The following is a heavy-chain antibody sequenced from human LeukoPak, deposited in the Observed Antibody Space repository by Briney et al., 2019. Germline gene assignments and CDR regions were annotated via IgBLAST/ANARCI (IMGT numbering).Heavy chain of an antibody. J-gene: IGHJ3*02. CDR2: ISGSGGTT. Sequence: GGSLRLSCAASGFTFSGYAMNWVRQAPGKGLEWVSVISGSGGTTYYADSVKGRFTISRDNSKNTLYLQMNSLRAEDTAVYYCAKDRRRIVVTDAFDIWGQGTMVTVSS. CDR3: AKDRRRIVVTDAFDI. D-gene: IGHD3-22*01. CDR1: GFTFSGYA. V-gene: IGHV3-23*01.